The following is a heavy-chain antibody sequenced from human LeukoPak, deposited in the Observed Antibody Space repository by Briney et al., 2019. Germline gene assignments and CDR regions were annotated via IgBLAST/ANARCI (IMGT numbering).Heavy chain of an antibody. CDR2: INAGGGHT. Sequence: ASVKVSCKASGYTFTSYAIEWVRQAPGQRLEWMGWINAGGGHTKSSEKFQGRVTITRDTSASTVYMELSSLRSEDTAVYYCAREHDIWASFSFDYWGQGSLVTVSS. CDR1: GYTFTSYA. V-gene: IGHV1-3*01. CDR3: AREHDIWASFSFDY. J-gene: IGHJ4*02. D-gene: IGHD3-9*01.